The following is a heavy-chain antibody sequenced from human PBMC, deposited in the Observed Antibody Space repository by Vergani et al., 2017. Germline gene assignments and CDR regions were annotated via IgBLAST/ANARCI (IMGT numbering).Heavy chain of an antibody. Sequence: EVQLVQSGAEVKKPGATMKISCKVSGYTFTDHYMHWVQQAPGKGLEWMGLVDPEDGETIYAEKFKGRVTTAADTSTDTAHLELSSLRSEDTAVYYCATPQTVTTGGMEVWGQGTTVIVSS. V-gene: IGHV1-69-2*01. CDR3: ATPQTVTTGGMEV. D-gene: IGHD4-17*01. CDR2: VDPEDGET. CDR1: GYTFTDHY. J-gene: IGHJ6*02.